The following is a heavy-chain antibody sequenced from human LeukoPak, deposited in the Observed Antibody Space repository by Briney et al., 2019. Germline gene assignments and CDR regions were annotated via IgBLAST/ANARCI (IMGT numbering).Heavy chain of an antibody. Sequence: PSETLSLTCTVSGGSISSSSYYWGWIRQPPGKGLEWIGSIYYSGSTYYNPSLKSRVTISVDTSKNQFSLKLSSVTAADTAVYYCASSRDDFWSGYEDYWGQGTLVTVSS. CDR2: IYYSGST. J-gene: IGHJ4*02. V-gene: IGHV4-39*01. CDR1: GGSISSSSYY. CDR3: ASSRDDFWSGYEDY. D-gene: IGHD3-3*01.